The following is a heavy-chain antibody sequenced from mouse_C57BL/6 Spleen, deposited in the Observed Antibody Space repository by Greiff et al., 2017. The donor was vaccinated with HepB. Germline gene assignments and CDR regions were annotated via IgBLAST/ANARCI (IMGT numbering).Heavy chain of an antibody. CDR3: ARSPSYYGSPYYAMDY. CDR1: GFTFTDYY. Sequence: VQLVESGGGLVQPGGSLSLSCAASGFTFTDYYMSWVRQPPGKALEWLGFIRNKANGYTTEYSASVKGRFTISRDNSQSILYLQMNALRAEDSATYYCARSPSYYGSPYYAMDYWGQGTSVTVSS. CDR2: IRNKANGYTT. V-gene: IGHV7-3*01. J-gene: IGHJ4*01. D-gene: IGHD1-1*01.